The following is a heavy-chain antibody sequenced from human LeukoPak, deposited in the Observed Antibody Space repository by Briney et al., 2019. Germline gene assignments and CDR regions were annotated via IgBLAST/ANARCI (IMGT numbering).Heavy chain of an antibody. Sequence: GGSLRLSCAASGFTFSSYWMTWVRQAPGKGLGWVAKIKEDGGEGYYVDSVKGRFTVSRDNAKNSLYLQLTSLRAEDTAVYYCATRYCTISACRASSYKSFDVWGKGTTVTVSS. D-gene: IGHD2-8*01. V-gene: IGHV3-7*01. J-gene: IGHJ6*04. CDR1: GFTFSSYW. CDR3: ATRYCTISACRASSYKSFDV. CDR2: IKEDGGEG.